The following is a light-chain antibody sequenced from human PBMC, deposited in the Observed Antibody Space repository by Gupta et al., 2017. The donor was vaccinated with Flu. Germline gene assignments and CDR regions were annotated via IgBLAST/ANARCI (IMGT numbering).Light chain of an antibody. CDR1: QSIKNY. CDR3: QQYDNHSKN. Sequence: DIVMTQSPDSLAVSLGERATINCKSSQSIKNYLAWYQQRPGQPPKLIIYWASCRESGVPDRFSGNGSGTDFTLTISSLQAEDVAVYHCQQYDNHSKNFGGGTKLEIK. CDR2: WAS. V-gene: IGKV4-1*01. J-gene: IGKJ4*01.